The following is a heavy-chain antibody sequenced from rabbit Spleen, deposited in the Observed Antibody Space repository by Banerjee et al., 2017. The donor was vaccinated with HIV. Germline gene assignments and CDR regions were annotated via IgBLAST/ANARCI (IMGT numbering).Heavy chain of an antibody. D-gene: IGHD1-1*01. CDR2: IDAGSSGFA. CDR1: GFSFSRSYD. V-gene: IGHV1S45*01. Sequence: QEQLEESGGGLVKPGASLTLTCTASGFSFSRSYDMCWVRQAPGKGLEWIACIDAGSSGFAYYATWAIGRFTCSKPSSTTVTLQMTRLTAADTATYFCARDTSSSFSSYGMDLWGPGTLVTVS. J-gene: IGHJ6*01. CDR3: ARDTSSSFSSYGMDL.